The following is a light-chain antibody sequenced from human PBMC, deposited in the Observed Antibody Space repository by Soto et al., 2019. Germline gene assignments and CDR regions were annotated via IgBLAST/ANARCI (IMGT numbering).Light chain of an antibody. V-gene: IGKV3-20*01. CDR1: QSVSSSY. J-gene: IGKJ5*01. CDR3: QQYGSSPSIT. Sequence: EFVLTPSPGTLSLSPCERATLSWSAGQSVSSSYLAWYQQKPGQAPRLLIYGASSRATGIPDRFSGSGSGTDFTLTISRLEPEDFAVYYCQQYGSSPSITFGQGTRLEIK. CDR2: GAS.